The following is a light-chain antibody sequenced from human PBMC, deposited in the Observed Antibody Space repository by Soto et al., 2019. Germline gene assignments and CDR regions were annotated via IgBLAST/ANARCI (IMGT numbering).Light chain of an antibody. V-gene: IGLV2-14*01. J-gene: IGLJ1*01. Sequence: QSVLTQPASVSGSARQSISISCTGTNSDIGRYNFVSWYQQRPGQAPQLLIFDVSNRPSGISDRFSGSKSGTTASLTISGLQAEDEADYYCNSYTSTSPPYVFGTG. CDR1: NSDIGRYNF. CDR3: NSYTSTSPPYV. CDR2: DVS.